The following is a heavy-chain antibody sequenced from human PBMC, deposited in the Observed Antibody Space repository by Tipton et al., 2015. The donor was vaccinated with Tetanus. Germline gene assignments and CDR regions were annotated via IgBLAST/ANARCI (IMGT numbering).Heavy chain of an antibody. CDR1: GFTFDSYA. V-gene: IGHV3-23*03. CDR3: AKVRGRLRYSFDS. CDR2: SYSGGSYA. D-gene: IGHD1-26*01. J-gene: IGHJ5*01. Sequence: SLRLSCAASGFTFDSYAMNWVRQAPGKGLEWVSVSYSGGSYAYYADSVKGRFTTSRDDSKNTLYLHMTSLRAEDTAVYYRAKVRGRLRYSFDSWGQGTLVTVSS.